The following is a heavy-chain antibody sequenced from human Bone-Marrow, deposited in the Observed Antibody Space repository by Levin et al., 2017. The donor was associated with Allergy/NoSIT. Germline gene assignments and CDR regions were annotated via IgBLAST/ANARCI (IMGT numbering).Heavy chain of an antibody. CDR1: GFNFSTYG. J-gene: IGHJ6*03. CDR2: IWYDGTNK. CDR3: ARDYLCSGGSCRYYYYYHMDV. V-gene: IGHV3-33*01. D-gene: IGHD2-15*01. Sequence: PGGSLRLSCAASGFNFSTYGMHWVRQAPGKGLEWVALIWYDGTNKYYADSVKGRFTISRDISKNTLYLQMDSLRAEDTAVYYCARDYLCSGGSCRYYYYYHMDVWGKGTTVTVSS.